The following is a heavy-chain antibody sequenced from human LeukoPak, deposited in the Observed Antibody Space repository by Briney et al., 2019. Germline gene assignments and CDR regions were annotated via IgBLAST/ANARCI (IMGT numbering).Heavy chain of an antibody. J-gene: IGHJ4*02. CDR3: TTDGYYYDSSGYPDY. CDR1: GFTFSNAW. Sequence: GGSLRLSCAASGFTFSNAWMSWVRQAPGKGLGWVGRIKSKTDGGTTDYAAPVKGRFTISRDDSKNTLYLQMNSLKTEDTAVYYCTTDGYYYDSSGYPDYWGQGTLVTVSS. V-gene: IGHV3-15*01. D-gene: IGHD3-22*01. CDR2: IKSKTDGGTT.